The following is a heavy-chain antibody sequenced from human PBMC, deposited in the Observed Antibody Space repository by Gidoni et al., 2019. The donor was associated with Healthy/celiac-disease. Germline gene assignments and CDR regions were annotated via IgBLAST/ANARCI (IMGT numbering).Heavy chain of an antibody. V-gene: IGHV3-15*01. Sequence: VQLVESGGGLVKPGGSLSPPCSASGFPCSNAWMGWVRQAPGQGLEWVGRIKSKTDGGTTDYAAPVKGRFTISRDDSKNTLYLQMNSLKTEDTAVYYCTTALRWASGVPHWGQGTLVTVSS. CDR1: GFPCSNAW. J-gene: IGHJ4*02. D-gene: IGHD2-8*01. CDR2: IKSKTDGGTT. CDR3: TTALRWASGVPH.